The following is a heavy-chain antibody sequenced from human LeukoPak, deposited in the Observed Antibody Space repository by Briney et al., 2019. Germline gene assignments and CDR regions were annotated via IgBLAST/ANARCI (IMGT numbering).Heavy chain of an antibody. CDR2: IYPGDSDT. CDR1: GYSFMNNW. CDR3: ARHREEPGFDY. D-gene: IGHD3-10*01. V-gene: IGHV5-51*01. Sequence: GESLKISCKGSGYSFMNNWIGWVRQMPGKGLEWMGIIYPGDSDTRYSPSFQGQVTISADKSISTAYLQWSSLRASDTAMYYCARHREEPGFDYWGQGTLVTVSS. J-gene: IGHJ4*02.